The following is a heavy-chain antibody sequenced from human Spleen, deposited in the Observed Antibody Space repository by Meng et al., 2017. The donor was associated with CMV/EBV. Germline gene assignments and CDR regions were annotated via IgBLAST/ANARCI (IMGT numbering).Heavy chain of an antibody. J-gene: IGHJ4*02. CDR2: INWSGGSP. CDR3: ARGGYDISGYYPPFDY. CDR1: GFTFDNYG. V-gene: IGHV3-20*04. D-gene: IGHD3-22*01. Sequence: GGCWRLSCAVFGFTFDNYGLSWGRQAPGKGLEWVASINWSGGSPDYADSVKGRLTISRDNAKKSLFLQMNSMRVEDKAFYYCARGGYDISGYYPPFDYWGQGTLVTVSS.